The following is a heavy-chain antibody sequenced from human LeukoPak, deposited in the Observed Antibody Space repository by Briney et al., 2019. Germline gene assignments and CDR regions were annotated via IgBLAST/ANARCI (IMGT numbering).Heavy chain of an antibody. CDR3: ARGLVGATVVNWFDP. CDR2: IYYSGST. CDR1: GGSISSYY. V-gene: IGHV4-59*01. D-gene: IGHD1-26*01. J-gene: IGHJ5*02. Sequence: PSETLSLTCTVSGGSISSYYWSWIRQPPGKGLEGIGYIYYSGSTNYNPSLKSRVTISVDTSKNQFSLKLSSVTAADTAVYYCARGLVGATVVNWFDPWGPGTLVTVSS.